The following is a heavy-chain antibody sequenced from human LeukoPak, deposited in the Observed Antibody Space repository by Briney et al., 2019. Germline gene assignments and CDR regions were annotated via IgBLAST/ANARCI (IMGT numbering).Heavy chain of an antibody. Sequence: GGSLRLSCTASGFSGRTHWMSWVRQAPGKGLEWVANIRPDGGERYYGDSLKGRFTISRDNDKNSLYLQMNFLRADDTAIYYCTRQGDSNFEFWGQGTLVTVSS. CDR2: IRPDGGER. CDR1: GFSGRTHW. CDR3: TRQGDSNFEF. V-gene: IGHV3-7*03. D-gene: IGHD3-16*01. J-gene: IGHJ4*02.